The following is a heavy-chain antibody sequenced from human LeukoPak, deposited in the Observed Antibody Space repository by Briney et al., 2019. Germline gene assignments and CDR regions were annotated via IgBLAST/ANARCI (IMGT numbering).Heavy chain of an antibody. D-gene: IGHD3-10*01. CDR2: INHSGSA. Sequence: SETLSLTCAVYGGSFSGYYWSWIRQPPGKGLEWIGEINHSGSANYNPSLKSRVTISVDTSKNQFSLKLSSVTAADTAVYYCARGRVVRGVMAYWGQGTLVTVSS. J-gene: IGHJ4*02. CDR3: ARGRVVRGVMAY. V-gene: IGHV4-34*01. CDR1: GGSFSGYY.